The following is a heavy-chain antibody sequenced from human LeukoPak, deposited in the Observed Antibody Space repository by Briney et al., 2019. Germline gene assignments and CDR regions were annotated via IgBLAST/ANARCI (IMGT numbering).Heavy chain of an antibody. D-gene: IGHD3-9*01. Sequence: SETLSLTCAVSGGSISSSNWWSWVRQPPGKGLEWIGEIYHSGSTNYNPSLKSRVTISVDKPKNQFSLKLSSVTAADTAVYYCARESPDILTGYYAFDIWGQGTMVTVSS. CDR3: ARESPDILTGYYAFDI. CDR2: IYHSGST. V-gene: IGHV4-4*02. CDR1: GGSISSSNW. J-gene: IGHJ3*02.